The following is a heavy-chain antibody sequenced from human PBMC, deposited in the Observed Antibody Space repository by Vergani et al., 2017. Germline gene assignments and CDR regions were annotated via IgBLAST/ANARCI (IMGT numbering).Heavy chain of an antibody. J-gene: IGHJ4*02. CDR2: IKSKTEGGTI. Sequence: EVYLVESVGGLVKPGGSLRLSCVAYGFRFSDAWMNWVRQAPGKGLGWLGRIKSKTEGGTIDYAALVNGRFTISRDDSKNRVFRQMSSLKTEDTAVYYCATALYDWNDENYWGQGTLVTVSS. CDR1: GFRFSDAW. V-gene: IGHV3-15*05. D-gene: IGHD1-1*01. CDR3: ATALYDWNDENY.